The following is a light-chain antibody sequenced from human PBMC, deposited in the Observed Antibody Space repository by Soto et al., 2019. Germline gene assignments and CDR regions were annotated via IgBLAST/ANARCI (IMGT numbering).Light chain of an antibody. V-gene: IGKV1-39*01. CDR2: AAS. J-gene: IGKJ3*01. CDR3: QQYGSSPFT. CDR1: QSISNF. Sequence: DIQMTQSPSSLSASVGDRVTITCRASQSISNFLNWYQQKPGKAPKLLIYAASSLRSGVTSRFSGSGSGTDFTLTISRLEPEDFAVYYCQQYGSSPFTFGPGTRWIS.